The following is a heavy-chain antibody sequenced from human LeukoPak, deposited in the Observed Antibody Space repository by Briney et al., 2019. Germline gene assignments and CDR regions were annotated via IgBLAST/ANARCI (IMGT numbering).Heavy chain of an antibody. V-gene: IGHV4-59*01. J-gene: IGHJ4*02. CDR3: ARKQGDY. Sequence: SETLSLTCTVSGDSITSYYWTWIRQPPGKGLEWIGYIYYSGSTNYNPSLKSRVTISVDTSKNQFSLRLSSVTAADTAVYYCARKQGDYWGQGALVTVSS. CDR1: GDSITSYY. D-gene: IGHD1/OR15-1a*01. CDR2: IYYSGST.